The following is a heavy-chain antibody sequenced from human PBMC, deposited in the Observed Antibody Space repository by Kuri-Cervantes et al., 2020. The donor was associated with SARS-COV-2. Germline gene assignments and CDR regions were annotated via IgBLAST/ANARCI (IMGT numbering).Heavy chain of an antibody. J-gene: IGHJ4*02. CDR1: GFTFSSYA. D-gene: IGHD1-26*01. V-gene: IGHV3-30*02. CDR3: AKDMSVGSYFYFDY. Sequence: GESLKISCAASGFTFSSYAMHWVRQAPGKGLEWVAFIRYDGSNKYYADSVKGRFTISRDNSKNTLYLQMNSLRAEDTAVYYCAKDMSVGSYFYFDYWGQGTLVTVSS. CDR2: IRYDGSNK.